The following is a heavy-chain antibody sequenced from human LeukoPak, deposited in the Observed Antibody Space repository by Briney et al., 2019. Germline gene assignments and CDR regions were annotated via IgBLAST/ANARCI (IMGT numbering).Heavy chain of an antibody. Sequence: ASVKVSCKASGYTFTGYYMHWVRQAPGQGREWMGWINPNSGGTNYAQKFQGRVIMTRDTSISTANMELSRLRSDDTAVYYCARVRDSSEECLDYWGQGTLVTVSS. CDR1: GYTFTGYY. CDR3: ARVRDSSEECLDY. D-gene: IGHD3-22*01. V-gene: IGHV1-2*02. CDR2: INPNSGGT. J-gene: IGHJ4*02.